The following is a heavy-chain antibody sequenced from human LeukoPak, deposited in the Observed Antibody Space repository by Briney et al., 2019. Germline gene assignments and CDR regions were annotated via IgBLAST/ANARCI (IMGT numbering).Heavy chain of an antibody. CDR1: GGSISHDNW. J-gene: IGHJ3*02. CDR2: IYHSGSS. Sequence: SETLSLTCVVSGGSISHDNWWSWVRQPPGKGLEWIGEIYHSGSSNYNPSLKSRVTISVDTSKNQSSLKLSSVTAADTAVYYCARHKYSSGWPPEGAFDIWGQGTMVTVSS. D-gene: IGHD6-19*01. CDR3: ARHKYSSGWPPEGAFDI. V-gene: IGHV4-4*02.